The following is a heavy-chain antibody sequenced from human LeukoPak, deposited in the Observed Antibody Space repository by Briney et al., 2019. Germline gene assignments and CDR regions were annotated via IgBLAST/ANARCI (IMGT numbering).Heavy chain of an antibody. Sequence: SETLSLTCTVSGGSISSSSYYWGWTRQPPGKGLEWIGSIYYSGSTYYNPSLKSRVTISVDTSKNQFSLKLSSVTAADTAVYYCARGHSSDYWGQGTLVTVSS. J-gene: IGHJ4*02. CDR2: IYYSGST. D-gene: IGHD6-13*01. V-gene: IGHV4-39*01. CDR3: ARGHSSDY. CDR1: GGSISSSSYY.